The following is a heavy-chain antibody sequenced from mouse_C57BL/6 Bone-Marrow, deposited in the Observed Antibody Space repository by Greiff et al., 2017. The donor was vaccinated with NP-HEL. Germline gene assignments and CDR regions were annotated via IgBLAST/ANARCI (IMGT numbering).Heavy chain of an antibody. CDR3: ARFLYGSRRYFDV. D-gene: IGHD1-1*01. J-gene: IGHJ1*03. CDR1: GYAFTNYL. V-gene: IGHV1-54*01. CDR2: INPGSGGT. Sequence: QVQLKQSGAELVRPGTSVKVSCKASGYAFTNYLIEWVKQRPGQGLEWIGVINPGSGGTNYNEKFKGKATLTADKSSSTAYMQLSSLTSEDSAVYFCARFLYGSRRYFDVWGTGTTVTVSS.